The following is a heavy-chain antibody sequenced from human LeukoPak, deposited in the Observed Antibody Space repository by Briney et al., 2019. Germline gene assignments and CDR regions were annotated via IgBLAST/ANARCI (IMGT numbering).Heavy chain of an antibody. CDR3: ARDRGNSDPGDGFCA. V-gene: IGHV3-11*01. CDR1: GFTFSDYY. Sequence: GWSLRLSCAASGFTFSDYYMSGIRQAPGKGLAWVSYISGSGSTVYYAASVRGRFTISRDNAKNSLFLQMNSLRAEDTAVYYCARDRGNSDPGDGFCAWGQGTLVSVSS. CDR2: ISGSGSTV. J-gene: IGHJ5*02. D-gene: IGHD4-23*01.